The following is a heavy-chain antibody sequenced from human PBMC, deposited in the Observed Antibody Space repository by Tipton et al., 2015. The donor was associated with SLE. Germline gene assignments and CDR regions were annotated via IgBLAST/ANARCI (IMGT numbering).Heavy chain of an antibody. CDR1: GFNVDDYA. Sequence: QLVQSGGGLVHPGRSLRLSCAASGFNVDDYAMHCVRQAPGKGLEWVAGSSWYGDDIQYADSVKGRFTISRDNAKNSLYLQMNSLRAEDTAVYYCARDSGGLDSSGGFGYWGQGTLVTVSS. CDR3: ARDSGGLDSSGGFGY. CDR2: SSWYGDDI. D-gene: IGHD6-19*01. J-gene: IGHJ4*02. V-gene: IGHV3-9*01.